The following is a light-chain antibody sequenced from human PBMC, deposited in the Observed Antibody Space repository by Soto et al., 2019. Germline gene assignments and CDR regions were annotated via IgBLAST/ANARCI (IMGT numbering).Light chain of an antibody. J-gene: IGLJ2*01. CDR3: GMWDSSLRLVV. V-gene: IGLV1-51*01. CDR2: DTI. Sequence: QSALTQPPSVSAAPGQKVTISCSGSSSNIGNNYVSWYQQLPGTAPKLLIYDTIRRPSGIPDRFSGSKSGTSATLDITGLQTGDEADYYCGMWDSSLRLVVFGGGTKLTVL. CDR1: SSNIGNNY.